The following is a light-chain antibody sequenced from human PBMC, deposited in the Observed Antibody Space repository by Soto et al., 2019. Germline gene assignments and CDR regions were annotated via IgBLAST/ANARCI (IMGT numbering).Light chain of an antibody. Sequence: QSVLTQPPSASGSPGQSVTISCTGASSDVGGYSYVSWYQQQPGKAPKLMIYEVSKRPSGVPDRCSGSKSGNTASLTVSGLQAEDESDYYCSAYGGSNNLVFGGGTKLTVL. CDR1: SSDVGGYSY. V-gene: IGLV2-8*01. J-gene: IGLJ2*01. CDR3: SAYGGSNNLV. CDR2: EVS.